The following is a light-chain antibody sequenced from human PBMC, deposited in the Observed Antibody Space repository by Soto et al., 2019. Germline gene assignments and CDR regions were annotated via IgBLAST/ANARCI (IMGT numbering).Light chain of an antibody. V-gene: IGKV3-20*01. Sequence: EILLTQSPGTLSLCPGERATLSCRASQSVSSIYLAWYQQKPGQAPRLLIYGASSRATGIPERCSGSGYGTDLTITISRMQNEDFEVYYCQQYAGSTRTFGHGTKVDIK. CDR2: GAS. J-gene: IGKJ1*01. CDR3: QQYAGSTRT. CDR1: QSVSSIY.